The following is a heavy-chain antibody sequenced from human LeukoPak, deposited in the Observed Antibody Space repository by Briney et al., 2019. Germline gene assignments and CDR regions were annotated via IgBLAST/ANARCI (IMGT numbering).Heavy chain of an antibody. Sequence: GGSLRLSCAASGFTVSSNYMSWARQAPGKGLEWVSVIYSGGSTYYADSVKGRFTISRDNSKNTLYLQMNSLRAEDTAVYYCARVSRIGSGQISDFDYWGQGTLVTVSS. CDR2: IYSGGST. D-gene: IGHD6-19*01. V-gene: IGHV3-53*01. J-gene: IGHJ4*02. CDR1: GFTVSSNY. CDR3: ARVSRIGSGQISDFDY.